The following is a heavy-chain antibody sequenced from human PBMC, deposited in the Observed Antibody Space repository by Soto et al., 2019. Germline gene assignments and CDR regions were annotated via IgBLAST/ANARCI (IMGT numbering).Heavy chain of an antibody. J-gene: IGHJ5*02. Sequence: GGSLRLSCAASGFTFRSFTMYWVRQAPGKGLEWVSTISSNSAYIYYTDALRGRFTISRDNAKNSLHLQMNSLRAEDTAVYYCTRDASRDSSARGWFDPWGPGTLVTSPQ. CDR3: TRDASRDSSARGWFDP. CDR2: ISSNSAYI. CDR1: GFTFRSFT. D-gene: IGHD6-13*01. V-gene: IGHV3-21*01.